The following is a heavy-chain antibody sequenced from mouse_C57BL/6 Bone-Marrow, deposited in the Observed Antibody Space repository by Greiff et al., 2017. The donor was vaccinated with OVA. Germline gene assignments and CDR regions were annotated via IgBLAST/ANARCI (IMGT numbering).Heavy chain of an antibody. CDR3: ARGGLRRDDY. J-gene: IGHJ2*01. CDR2: ISYDGSN. Sequence: EVKLMESGPGLVKPSQSLSLTCSVPGYSITSGYYWNWIRQFPGNKLEWMGYISYDGSNNYNPSLKNRISITGDTSKNQFFLKLNSVTTEDTATYYCARGGLRRDDYWGKGTTRTVAS. V-gene: IGHV3-6*01. CDR1: GYSITSGYY. D-gene: IGHD1-1*01.